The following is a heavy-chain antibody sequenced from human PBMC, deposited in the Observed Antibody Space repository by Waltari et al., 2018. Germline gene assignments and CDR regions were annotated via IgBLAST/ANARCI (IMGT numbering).Heavy chain of an antibody. CDR3: AKVGLSYWAEQLQH. CDR1: GFPFSSYA. J-gene: IGHJ1*01. V-gene: IGHV3-23*01. D-gene: IGHD3-10*01. CDR2: ISGNFGST. Sequence: EVQLLESGGGLVQPGGSLRLSCVASGFPFSSYAMAWVRQAPGMGLECVSTISGNFGSTYYADSVKGRFTTSRDNSKNTLSLQMNSLRPEDTAIYYCAKVGLSYWAEQLQHWGQGTLVTVSS.